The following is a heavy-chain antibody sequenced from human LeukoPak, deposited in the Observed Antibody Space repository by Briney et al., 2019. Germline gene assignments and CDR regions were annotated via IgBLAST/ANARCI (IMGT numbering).Heavy chain of an antibody. J-gene: IGHJ4*02. CDR3: TSRIAARSAIFDY. CDR1: GFTFGDYA. Sequence: GGSLRLSCTDSGFTFGDYAMSWFRQAPGKGLEWVGFIRSKACGGTTEYAASVKGRFTISRDDSKSIAYLQMNSLKSEGTAVYYCTSRIAARSAIFDYWGQGTLVTVSS. CDR2: IRSKACGGTT. D-gene: IGHD6-6*01. V-gene: IGHV3-49*03.